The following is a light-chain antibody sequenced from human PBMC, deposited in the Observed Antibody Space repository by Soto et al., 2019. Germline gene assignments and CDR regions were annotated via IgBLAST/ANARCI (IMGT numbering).Light chain of an antibody. V-gene: IGLV2-23*01. CDR1: TSDVGGYNL. CDR3: CSYASSSSYV. CDR2: EGT. Sequence: QSVLTQPASVSGSPGQSITISCSGTTSDVGGYNLVSWYQQHTAKAPKLLIYEGTQRPSGVSSRFSGSKSGNTASLTISGLPAEDEADYYCCSYASSSSYVLGTGNKVTVL. J-gene: IGLJ1*01.